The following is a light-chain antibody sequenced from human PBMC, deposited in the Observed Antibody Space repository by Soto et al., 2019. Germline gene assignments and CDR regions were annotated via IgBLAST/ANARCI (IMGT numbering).Light chain of an antibody. J-gene: IGKJ1*01. CDR2: GAS. CDR3: QHHNSYSQT. Sequence: DTQLTKSPPTLPASVGDRATFTCRASQGIRFYLPGYQQMPGKAPNLLIYGASSLQSGVPSRFSGSGSGTEFTLTISSLQPDDFATYFCQHHNSYSQTFGQGTKVEIK. V-gene: IGKV1-5*01. CDR1: QGIRFY.